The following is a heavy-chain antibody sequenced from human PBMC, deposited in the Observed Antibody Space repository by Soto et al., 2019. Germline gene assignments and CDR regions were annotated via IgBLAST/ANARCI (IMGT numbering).Heavy chain of an antibody. CDR2: IYYSGST. V-gene: IGHV4-59*01. D-gene: IGHD6-6*01. Sequence: SETLSLTCTVSGGSISSYYWSWIRQPPGKGLEWIGYIYYSGSTNYNPSLKSRVTISVDTSKNQFSLKLSSVTAADTAVYYCARAGIAARPGNWFDPWGRGTLVTVSS. CDR1: GGSISSYY. CDR3: ARAGIAARPGNWFDP. J-gene: IGHJ5*02.